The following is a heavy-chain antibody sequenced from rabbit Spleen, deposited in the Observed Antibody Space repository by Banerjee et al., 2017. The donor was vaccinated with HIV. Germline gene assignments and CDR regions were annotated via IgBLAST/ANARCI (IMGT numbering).Heavy chain of an antibody. CDR3: ASGYLDIYFDL. CDR2: IYAGTTGTT. D-gene: IGHD1-1*01. CDR1: GFSFSNKAV. V-gene: IGHV1S45*01. Sequence: QEQLVESGGGLVKPEGSLKLSCTASGFSFSNKAVMCWVRQTPGKGLEWIGTIYAGTTGTTDYARWAKGRFTISKTSSTTVTLQMTSLTAADTATHFCASGYLDIYFDLWGPGTLVTVS. J-gene: IGHJ4*01.